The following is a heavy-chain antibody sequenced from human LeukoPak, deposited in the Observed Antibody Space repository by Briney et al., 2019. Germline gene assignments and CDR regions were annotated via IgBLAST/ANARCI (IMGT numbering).Heavy chain of an antibody. CDR1: GFTFSNTW. J-gene: IGHJ4*02. D-gene: IGHD1-26*01. CDR3: ARDQTGSLDY. V-gene: IGHV3-7*01. CDR2: IKQDGSTR. Sequence: GGSLRLSCAASGFTFSNTWMAWVRQAPGKGLEWVANIKQDGSTRHYVDSVKGRFTISRDNAKKSLYLQMNSLRAEDTAVYYCARDQTGSLDYWGQGTLVTASS.